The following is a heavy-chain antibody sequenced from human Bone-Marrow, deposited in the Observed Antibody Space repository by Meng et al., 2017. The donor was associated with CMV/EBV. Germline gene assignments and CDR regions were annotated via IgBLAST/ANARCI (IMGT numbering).Heavy chain of an antibody. V-gene: IGHV3-66*02. J-gene: IGHJ4*02. D-gene: IGHD3-10*02. Sequence: GGSLSLSCAASGFSVSNTYMTWVRQAPGKGLEWVSVIYRGGSTSYADSVKSRFTISRYNSKNTLYLHMNSLRAEDTAVYYCVTDVPVDGRWDWGQGTLVTVSS. CDR2: IYRGGST. CDR1: GFSVSNTY. CDR3: VTDVPVDGRWD.